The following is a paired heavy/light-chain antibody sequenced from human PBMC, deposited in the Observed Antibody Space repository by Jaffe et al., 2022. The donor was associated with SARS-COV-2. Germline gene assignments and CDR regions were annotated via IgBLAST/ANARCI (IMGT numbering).Heavy chain of an antibody. CDR2: VGGAGET. CDR3: AKDGFHSNGVFDFFDY. V-gene: IGHV3-23*01. J-gene: IGHJ4*02. CDR1: GFTFSSYG. D-gene: IGHD2-8*01. Sequence: EVHLLESGGGSVQPGGSLRLSCEGSGFTFSSYGMNWVRQAPGKGPEWVSHVGGAGETWYADSVKGRFTISRDNSKNTVYLQMTNLRAEDTATYYCAKDGFHSNGVFDFFDYWGQGSLVIVSS.
Light chain of an antibody. Sequence: DIVLTQSPGTLSLSPGEGATLSCRASLSVSSDYLAWYQQKPGQAPRLLIYGASTRATGIPDRFSGSGSGTDFTLTITGLEPEDFAVYYCQQYGRSPEMLTFGQGTKLEIK. CDR2: GAS. CDR3: QQYGRSPEMLT. V-gene: IGKV3-20*01. CDR1: LSVSSDY. J-gene: IGKJ2*01.